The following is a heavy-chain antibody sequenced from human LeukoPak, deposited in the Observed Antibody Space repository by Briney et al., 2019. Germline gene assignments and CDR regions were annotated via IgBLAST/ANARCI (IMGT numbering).Heavy chain of an antibody. D-gene: IGHD2-2*01. CDR3: GVVPTATRGVE. Sequence: GGSLRLSCAASGFTFSSYAVSWVRQAPGKGLEWVSSFSVSSGNAYYADSVKGRFTISRDNSKNTFYLRMNSLRAEDTALYYCGVVPTATRGVEWGQGTLVTVSS. V-gene: IGHV3-23*01. J-gene: IGHJ4*02. CDR1: GFTFSSYA. CDR2: FSVSSGNA.